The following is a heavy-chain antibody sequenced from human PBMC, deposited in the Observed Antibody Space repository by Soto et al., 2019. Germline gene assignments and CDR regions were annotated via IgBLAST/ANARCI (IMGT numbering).Heavy chain of an antibody. Sequence: QVQLVQSGAEVKKPGASVKVSCKASGYTFTSYDINWVRQATGQGLEWMGWMNPNSGKTGYAQKFQGRATMTRNTSISTAYMELSSLRSEDTAVYYCERHSNKDRAFDYWGQGTLVTVSS. CDR3: ERHSNKDRAFDY. D-gene: IGHD2-15*01. V-gene: IGHV1-8*01. CDR1: GYTFTSYD. CDR2: MNPNSGKT. J-gene: IGHJ4*02.